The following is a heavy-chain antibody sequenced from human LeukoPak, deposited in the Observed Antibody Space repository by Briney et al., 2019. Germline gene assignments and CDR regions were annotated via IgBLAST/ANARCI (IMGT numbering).Heavy chain of an antibody. CDR2: ISWNSGSI. Sequence: PGRSLRLSCAASGFTFDDYAMHWVRQAPGKGLEGVSGISWNSGSIGYADSVKGRLTISRDNAKHSLYLKMKSLRAEDMALYYCAKAAEYYYGSGSLREGYFDYWGQGTLVTVSS. D-gene: IGHD3-10*01. J-gene: IGHJ4*02. CDR1: GFTFDDYA. V-gene: IGHV3-9*03. CDR3: AKAAEYYYGSGSLREGYFDY.